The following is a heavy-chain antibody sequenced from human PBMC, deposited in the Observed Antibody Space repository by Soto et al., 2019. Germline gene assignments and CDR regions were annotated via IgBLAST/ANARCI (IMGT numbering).Heavy chain of an antibody. CDR3: AKTGYYVSGTRAFDI. D-gene: IGHD3-10*01. Sequence: EVQLLESGGDLVQPGGSLRLSCAASGFTFSSYAMSWVRHAPGKGLEWVSGISSTGDTIYYADSVKGRFTISRDISKSTLYLQMSSLRAEDTAVYYCAKTGYYVSGTRAFDIWGYGTMVTVSS. V-gene: IGHV3-23*01. J-gene: IGHJ3*02. CDR1: GFTFSSYA. CDR2: ISSTGDTI.